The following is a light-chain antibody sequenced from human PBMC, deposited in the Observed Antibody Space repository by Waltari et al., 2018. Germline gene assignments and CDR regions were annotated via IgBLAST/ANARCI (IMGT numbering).Light chain of an antibody. CDR3: CSYAGVDTFYV. V-gene: IGLV2-23*02. CDR1: SSDVGSYDF. CDR2: EVN. J-gene: IGLJ1*01. Sequence: QSALTQPASVSGSPGQSITIPCTGPSSDVGSYDFVSWYQQHPGQAPKLIIYEVNERPSGVSNRFSGSKSGNTASLTISGLQAEDEADYYCCSYAGVDTFYVFGTGTKVTVL.